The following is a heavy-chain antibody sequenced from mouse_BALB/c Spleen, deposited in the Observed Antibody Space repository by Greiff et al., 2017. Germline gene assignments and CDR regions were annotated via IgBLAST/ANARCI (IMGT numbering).Heavy chain of an antibody. J-gene: IGHJ4*01. V-gene: IGHV5-9-4*01. CDR2: ISSGGSYT. CDR1: GFTFSSYA. CDR3: ARTQYGKYAYYAMDY. D-gene: IGHD2-10*02. Sequence: EVMLVESGGGLVKPGGSLKLSCAASGFTFSSYAMSWVRQSPEKRLEWVAEISSGGSYTYYPDTVTGRFTISRDNAKNTLYLEMSSLRSEDTAMYYCARTQYGKYAYYAMDYWGQGTSVTVSS.